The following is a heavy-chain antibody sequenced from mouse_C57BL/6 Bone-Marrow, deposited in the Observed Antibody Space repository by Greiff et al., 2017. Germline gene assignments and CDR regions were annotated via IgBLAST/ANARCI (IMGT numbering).Heavy chain of an antibody. CDR1: GYTFTSYW. Sequence: VQLQQSGAELVKPGASVKLSCKASGYTFTSYWMHWVKQRPGQGLEWIGYINPSSGYTKYNQKFKDKATLTADKSSTTAYMQLSSLTSKDSAVDYYARRGGYYRRSMDYWGQGTSVTVSS. CDR2: INPSSGYT. J-gene: IGHJ4*01. CDR3: ARRGGYYRRSMDY. V-gene: IGHV1-7*01. D-gene: IGHD2-3*01.